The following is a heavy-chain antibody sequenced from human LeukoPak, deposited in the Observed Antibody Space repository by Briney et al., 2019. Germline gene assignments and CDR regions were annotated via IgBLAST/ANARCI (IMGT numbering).Heavy chain of an antibody. CDR2: ISYDGSNK. D-gene: IGHD3-10*01. V-gene: IGHV3-30*18. Sequence: GGSLRLSCAASRFTFSSYGMHWVRQAPGKGLEWVAVISYDGSNKYYADSVKGRFTISRDNSKNTLYLQMNSLRAEDTAVYYCAKDSRLPLLWFGELLSQFDYWGQGTLVTVSS. J-gene: IGHJ4*02. CDR1: RFTFSSYG. CDR3: AKDSRLPLLWFGELLSQFDY.